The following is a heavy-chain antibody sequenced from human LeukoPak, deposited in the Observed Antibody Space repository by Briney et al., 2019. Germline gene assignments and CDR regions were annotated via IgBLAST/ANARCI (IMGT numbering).Heavy chain of an antibody. D-gene: IGHD2-15*01. CDR2: ISYSGST. V-gene: IGHV4-39*02. CDR1: GGSISSSSYY. J-gene: IGHJ4*02. CDR3: ARRLHCSGGSCYVFDY. Sequence: WETLSLTCTVSGGSISSSSYYWGWIRQPPGKGLEWIGGISYSGSTYYNPSLKSRVTMSVDTSTNHFSLKLSSVTAADTAVYYCARRLHCSGGSCYVFDYWGQGTLVTVSS.